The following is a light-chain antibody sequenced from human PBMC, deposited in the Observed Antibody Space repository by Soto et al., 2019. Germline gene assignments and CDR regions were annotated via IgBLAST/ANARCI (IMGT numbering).Light chain of an antibody. CDR1: SSNIGSNY. CDR3: AAWDDSLSGVV. CDR2: RNN. V-gene: IGLV1-47*03. Sequence: QSVLTQPPSASGTPGQRVTISCSGSSSNIGSNYVYWYQQLPGTAPKLLIYRNNQRPSGVPDRFSGSKSGTSASLAISGLWSEDEADYYCAAWDDSLSGVVFGGGTQLTVL. J-gene: IGLJ2*01.